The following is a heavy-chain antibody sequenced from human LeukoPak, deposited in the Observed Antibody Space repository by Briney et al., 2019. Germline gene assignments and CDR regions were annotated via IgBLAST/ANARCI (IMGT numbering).Heavy chain of an antibody. D-gene: IGHD5-12*01. J-gene: IGHJ6*02. Sequence: ASVKVSCKASGYTFTGYYMHWVRQAPGQGLEWMGIINPSGGSTSYAQKFQGRVTMTGDTSTSTVYMELSSLRSEDTAVYYCAREERGYVGGLYYYYYGMDVWGQGTTVTVSS. CDR3: AREERGYVGGLYYYYYGMDV. V-gene: IGHV1-46*01. CDR1: GYTFTGYY. CDR2: INPSGGST.